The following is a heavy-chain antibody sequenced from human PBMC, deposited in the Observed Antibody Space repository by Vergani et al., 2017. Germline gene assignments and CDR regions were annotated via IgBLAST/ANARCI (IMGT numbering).Heavy chain of an antibody. CDR1: GYTFNGYY. CDR3: ARGWSVYSTSWYFDF. V-gene: IGHV1-2*02. CDR2: IDPNSDGT. J-gene: IGHJ4*02. D-gene: IGHD6-13*01. Sequence: QVQLVQSGTEVKKPGASAKVSCKAPGYTFNGYYIHWVRQAPGQGLEYMGWIDPNSDGTNYAQKVQGRVTMTRDTSISTAYMELSRLRSDDTAVYYCARGWSVYSTSWYFDFWGQGTLVTVSS.